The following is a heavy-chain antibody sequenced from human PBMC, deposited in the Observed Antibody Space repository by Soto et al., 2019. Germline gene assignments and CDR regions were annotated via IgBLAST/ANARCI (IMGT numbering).Heavy chain of an antibody. CDR3: AVPPEQTRIYYYYGMDV. J-gene: IGHJ6*02. CDR1: GGTFSSYA. V-gene: IGHV1-69*13. Sequence: GASVKVSCKASGGTFSSYAISWVRQAPGQGLEWMGGIIPIFGTANYAQKFQGRVTITADESTSTAYMELSSLRSEDTALYYCAVPPEQTRIYYYYGMDVWGQGTTVTVSS. D-gene: IGHD1-1*01. CDR2: IIPIFGTA.